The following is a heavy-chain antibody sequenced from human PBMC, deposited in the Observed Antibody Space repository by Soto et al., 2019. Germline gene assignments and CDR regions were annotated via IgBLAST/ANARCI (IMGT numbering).Heavy chain of an antibody. CDR2: ISDDGSTT. CDR3: ARGPRVSSTGTGAH. CDR1: GFTFSAFW. Sequence: PGGSLRLSCAVSGFTFSAFWMHWVRQVPGKGLTWVSRISDDGSTTTYADSVKGRFVISRDNAKNSLYLEMNTLRVDDSGLYYCARGPRVSSTGTGAHWGRGTLVTDSS. J-gene: IGHJ4*02. D-gene: IGHD1-1*01. V-gene: IGHV3-74*01.